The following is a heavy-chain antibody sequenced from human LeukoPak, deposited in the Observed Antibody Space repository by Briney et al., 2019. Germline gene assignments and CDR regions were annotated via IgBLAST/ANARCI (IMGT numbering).Heavy chain of an antibody. CDR1: GGSFSGYF. CDR2: INHSGGT. V-gene: IGHV4-34*01. D-gene: IGHD6-13*01. CDR3: ARAPSGEVESAARGDYLDY. Sequence: PSETLSLTCAVYGGSFSGYFWSWIRQPPGKGLGWIGEINHSGGTNYNPSLKSRVTISVDTSKNQFSLKMNSVTAADTAVYYCARAPSGEVESAARGDYLDYWGQGTLVTVSS. J-gene: IGHJ4*02.